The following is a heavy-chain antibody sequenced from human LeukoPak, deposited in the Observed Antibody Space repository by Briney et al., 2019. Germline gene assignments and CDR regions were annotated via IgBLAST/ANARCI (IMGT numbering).Heavy chain of an antibody. Sequence: PGGSLRLSCAASGFTFSTYSMNWVRQTPGKGLEWVSSISPNSVDKYHADSVKGRFTISRDNAKNSLYLQMNSLRAEDTALYYCAREGQWQDLDYWGQGTLVTVSS. D-gene: IGHD6-19*01. J-gene: IGHJ4*02. CDR2: ISPNSVDK. CDR1: GFTFSTYS. CDR3: AREGQWQDLDY. V-gene: IGHV3-21*01.